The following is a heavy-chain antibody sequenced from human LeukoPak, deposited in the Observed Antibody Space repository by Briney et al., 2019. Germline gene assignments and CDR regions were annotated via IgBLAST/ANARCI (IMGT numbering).Heavy chain of an antibody. Sequence: GGSLRLFCAASEFSFSTSSMSWVRQTPGKGLEWISYIRGSSNTISYADSVKGRFTISRDNARNSLYLQMNDLRAEDTGVYFCARDARSHCGTDACYGPYFDYWGQGSLVTVSS. CDR2: IRGSSNTI. J-gene: IGHJ4*02. V-gene: IGHV3-48*01. CDR3: ARDARSHCGTDACYGPYFDY. CDR1: EFSFSTSS. D-gene: IGHD2-2*01.